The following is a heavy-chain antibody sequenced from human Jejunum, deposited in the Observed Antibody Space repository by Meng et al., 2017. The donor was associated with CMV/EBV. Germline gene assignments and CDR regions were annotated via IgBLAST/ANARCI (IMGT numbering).Heavy chain of an antibody. Sequence: FTFSYYYMSWIRQAPGKGLELISYITSSSLTISYADSVKGRFIISRDNAKKSVYLQMNNLRVEDTAVYYCAKDSCSSIGCSNWVDPWGQGTLVTVSS. D-gene: IGHD2-2*01. CDR1: FTFSYYY. J-gene: IGHJ5*02. V-gene: IGHV3-11*04. CDR3: AKDSCSSIGCSNWVDP. CDR2: ITSSSLTI.